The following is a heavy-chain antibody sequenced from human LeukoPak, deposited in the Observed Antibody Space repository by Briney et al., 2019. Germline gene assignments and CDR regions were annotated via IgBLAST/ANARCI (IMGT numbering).Heavy chain of an antibody. CDR3: ARHIGGGIEDMDV. D-gene: IGHD3-16*02. Sequence: PSETLSLTCTVSGGSISSYYWSWIRQPPGKGLEWIGYIYVTGTRYNPYLQSRVTISVDRSRNQFFLKMTSVTAADTAVYYCARHIGGGIEDMDVWGRGTKVTVSS. J-gene: IGHJ6*03. CDR2: IYVTGT. CDR1: GGSISSYY. V-gene: IGHV4-59*08.